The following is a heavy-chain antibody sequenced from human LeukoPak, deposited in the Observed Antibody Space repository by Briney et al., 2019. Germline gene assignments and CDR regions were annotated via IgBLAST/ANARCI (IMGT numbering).Heavy chain of an antibody. CDR3: ARDPGIAAALNWFDP. V-gene: IGHV3-74*01. CDR2: INTDGSST. CDR1: GFTFSSYW. Sequence: GGSLRLSCAASGFTFSSYWMHWVRQAPGKGLVWVSRINTDGSSTSYADSVKGRFTISRDNAKNTLYLQMNSLRAEDTAVYYCARDPGIAAALNWFDPWGQGTLVTVSS. D-gene: IGHD6-13*01. J-gene: IGHJ5*02.